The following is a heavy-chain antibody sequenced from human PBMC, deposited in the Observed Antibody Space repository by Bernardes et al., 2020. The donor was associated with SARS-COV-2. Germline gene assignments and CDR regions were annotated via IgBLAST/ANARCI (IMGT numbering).Heavy chain of an antibody. V-gene: IGHV1-18*01. Sequence: ASVKVSCKASGYTFSSYGISWVRQAPGQGLEWMGWISADNGNTDYAQKVQDRVTMTTDTSTSTAYMELRSLRSDDTAVYYCATVVGYSYGGGWFDPGGQGTLVTVSS. D-gene: IGHD5-18*01. CDR1: GYTFSSYG. J-gene: IGHJ5*02. CDR2: ISADNGNT. CDR3: ATVVGYSYGGGWFDP.